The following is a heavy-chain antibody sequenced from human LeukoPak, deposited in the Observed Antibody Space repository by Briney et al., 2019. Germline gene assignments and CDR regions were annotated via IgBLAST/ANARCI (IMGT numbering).Heavy chain of an antibody. V-gene: IGHV1-2*02. Sequence: ASVKVFCKASGYPFTGYYMHWVRQAPGQGLEWMGWINPNSGGTNYAQKFQGRVTMTRDTSISTAYMELSRLRSDDTAVYYCAYDSSGYDYYFDYWGQGTLVTVPS. J-gene: IGHJ4*02. CDR1: GYPFTGYY. CDR3: AYDSSGYDYYFDY. D-gene: IGHD3-22*01. CDR2: INPNSGGT.